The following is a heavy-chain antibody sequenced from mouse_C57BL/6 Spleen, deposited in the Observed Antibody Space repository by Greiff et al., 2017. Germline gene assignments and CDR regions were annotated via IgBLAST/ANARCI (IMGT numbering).Heavy chain of an antibody. CDR3: ARDYDGYAMDY. Sequence: QVHVKQPGAELVKPGASVKMSCKASGYTFTSYWITWVKQRPGQGLEWIGDIYPGSGSTNYNEKFKSKATLTVDTSSSTAYMQLSSLTSEDSAVYYCARDYDGYAMDYWGEGTSATVSS. D-gene: IGHD2-3*01. CDR1: GYTFTSYW. CDR2: IYPGSGST. J-gene: IGHJ4*01. V-gene: IGHV1-55*01.